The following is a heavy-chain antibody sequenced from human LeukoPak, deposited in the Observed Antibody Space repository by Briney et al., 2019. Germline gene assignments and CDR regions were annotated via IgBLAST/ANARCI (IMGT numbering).Heavy chain of an antibody. CDR3: ARIIRDYGMDV. D-gene: IGHD3-3*02. CDR2: IYYSGST. CDR1: GGSISSYY. Sequence: SETLSLTCTVSGGSISSYYWSWIRQPPGKGLEWIGYIYYSGSTNYNPSLKSRVTISVDTSKNQFSLKLSSVTAADTAVYYCARIIRDYGMDVWGQGTTAAVFS. J-gene: IGHJ6*02. V-gene: IGHV4-59*01.